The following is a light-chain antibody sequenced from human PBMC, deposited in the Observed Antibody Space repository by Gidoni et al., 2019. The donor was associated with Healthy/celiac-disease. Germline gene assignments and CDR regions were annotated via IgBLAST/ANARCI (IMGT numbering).Light chain of an antibody. CDR2: GAS. CDR1: QSVSSSY. Sequence: EIVFTPSPGPLSLSPGASATLSCRASQSVSSSYLAGYQQKPGQAPRLLIYGASSRATGIPGRFSGSGSGTDFTLTISRLEPEDFEVYYCQQYGSSPPLTFGGGTKVEIK. CDR3: QQYGSSPPLT. J-gene: IGKJ4*01. V-gene: IGKV3-20*01.